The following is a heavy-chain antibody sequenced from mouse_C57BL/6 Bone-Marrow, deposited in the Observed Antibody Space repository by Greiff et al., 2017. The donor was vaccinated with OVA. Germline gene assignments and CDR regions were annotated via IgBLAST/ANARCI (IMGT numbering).Heavy chain of an antibody. CDR1: GFTFSDYY. V-gene: IGHV5-12*01. CDR3: AMGGYSYYAMDY. Sequence: EVMLVESGGGLVQPGGSLKLSCAASGFTFSDYYMYWVRQTPEKRLEWVAYISNGGGSTYYPDTVKGRFTISRDNAKNTLYLQMSRLKSEDTAMYYCAMGGYSYYAMDYWGQGTSVTVSS. CDR2: ISNGGGST. J-gene: IGHJ4*01. D-gene: IGHD2-3*01.